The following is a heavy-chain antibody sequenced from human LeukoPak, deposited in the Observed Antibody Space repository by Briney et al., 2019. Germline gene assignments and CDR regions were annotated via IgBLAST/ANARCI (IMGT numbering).Heavy chain of an antibody. CDR3: SFSLVVVVTYGFDI. CDR1: NGPITTTKW. CDR2: ISHTGST. D-gene: IGHD2-21*01. J-gene: IGHJ3*02. Sequence: PSGTLSLTCTVSNGPITTTKWWSWVRQPPGQGLEWIGEISHTGSTNYNPSFNSRVTMSVDKSKNQFSLNLKSVTAADTALYCASFSLVVVVTYGFDIWGRGTAVTVSS. V-gene: IGHV4-4*02.